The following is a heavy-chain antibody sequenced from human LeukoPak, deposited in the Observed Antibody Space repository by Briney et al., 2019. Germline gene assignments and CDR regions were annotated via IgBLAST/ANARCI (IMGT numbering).Heavy chain of an antibody. CDR2: INQDGSEK. CDR3: VRGSSGTVVRGVSWAWFDP. J-gene: IGHJ5*02. V-gene: IGHV3-7*05. D-gene: IGHD3-10*01. Sequence: GGSLRLSCAASGISFSTYWMTWVRQAPGKGLEWVANINQDGSEKSHVDSVKGRFTISRDNAEKSLYLQMNSLTAEDTAVYYCVRGSSGTVVRGVSWAWFDPWGQGTLVTVSS. CDR1: GISFSTYW.